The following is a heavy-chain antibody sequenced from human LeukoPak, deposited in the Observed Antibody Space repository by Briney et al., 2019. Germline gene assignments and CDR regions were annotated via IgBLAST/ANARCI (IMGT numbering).Heavy chain of an antibody. V-gene: IGHV4-61*01. J-gene: IGHJ4*02. CDR2: IYYSGST. D-gene: IGHD4-23*01. Sequence: SETLSLTCTVSGYSISSSYYWSWIRQPPGKGLEWIGYIYYSGSTNYNPSLKSRVTISVDTSKNQFSLKLSSVTAADTAVYYCARDTYGGNLDYWGQGTLVTVSS. CDR1: GYSISSSYY. CDR3: ARDTYGGNLDY.